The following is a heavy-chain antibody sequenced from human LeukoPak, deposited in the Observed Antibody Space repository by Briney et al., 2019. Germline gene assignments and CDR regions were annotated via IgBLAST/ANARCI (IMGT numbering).Heavy chain of an antibody. CDR2: ISGSGGST. D-gene: IGHD3-10*01. J-gene: IGHJ5*02. V-gene: IGHV3-23*01. Sequence: PGGSLRLSCAASGFTFNSYAMSWVRQAPGKGLEWVSAISGSGGSTYYADSVKGRFTISRDNSKNTLYLQMNSLRAEDTAVYYCAKDYGSGSYGPDWFDPWGQGTLVTVSS. CDR3: AKDYGSGSYGPDWFDP. CDR1: GFTFNSYA.